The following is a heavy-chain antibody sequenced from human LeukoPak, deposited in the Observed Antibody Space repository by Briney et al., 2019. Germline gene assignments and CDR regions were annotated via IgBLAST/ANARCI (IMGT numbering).Heavy chain of an antibody. V-gene: IGHV3-7*01. CDR3: AKDYDIVVVPAAIRSGSSSRYYYYYGMDV. J-gene: IGHJ6*02. CDR2: IKHDGSEK. CDR1: GFIFTNYF. D-gene: IGHD2-2*01. Sequence: GGSLRLSCAASGFIFTNYFMSWVRQAPGKGLEWVASIKHDGSEKYYVDSVRGRFTISRDNTMNSLYLQMSSLRAEDTAVYYCAKDYDIVVVPAAIRSGSSSRYYYYYGMDVWGQGTTVTVSS.